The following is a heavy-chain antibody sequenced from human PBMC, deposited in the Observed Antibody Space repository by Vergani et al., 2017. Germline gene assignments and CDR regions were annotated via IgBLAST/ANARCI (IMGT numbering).Heavy chain of an antibody. CDR3: ARARLWFGELAAFDI. CDR1: GGSISSGGYY. Sequence: QVQLQESGPGLVKPSQTLSLTCTVSGGSISSGGYYWSWIRQHPGKGLEWIGYIYYSGSTYYNPSHKSLVTISVDTSKNQFSLKLSSVTAADTAVYYCARARLWFGELAAFDIWGQGTMVTVSS. D-gene: IGHD3-10*01. CDR2: IYYSGST. V-gene: IGHV4-31*01. J-gene: IGHJ3*02.